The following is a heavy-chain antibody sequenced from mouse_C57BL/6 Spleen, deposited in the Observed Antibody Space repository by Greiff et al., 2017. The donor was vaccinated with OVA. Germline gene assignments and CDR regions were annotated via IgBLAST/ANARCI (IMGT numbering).Heavy chain of an antibody. Sequence: QVQLQQPGAELVKPGASVKLSCKASGYTFTSYWMQWVKQRPGQGLEWIGEIDPSDSYTNYNQKFKGKATLTVDTSSSTAYMQLSSLTSEDSAVYYGARRPSIYYPFDYGGKGTTRTVSS. D-gene: IGHD1-1*01. CDR3: ARRPSIYYPFDY. CDR2: IDPSDSYT. CDR1: GYTFTSYW. V-gene: IGHV1-50*01. J-gene: IGHJ2*01.